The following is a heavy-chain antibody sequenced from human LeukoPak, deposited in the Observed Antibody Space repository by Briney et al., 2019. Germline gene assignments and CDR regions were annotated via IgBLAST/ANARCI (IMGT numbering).Heavy chain of an antibody. J-gene: IGHJ4*02. V-gene: IGHV4-39*07. CDR2: INDSGRT. CDR3: ARVDYGDYFAEHFDY. CDR1: GGSISRSSHY. Sequence: SETLSLTCTVSGGSISRSSHYWGWIRQPPGKGLEWIGEINDSGRTNYNPSLKSRVTISIDTSKNQFSLKLNSVTAADTAVYYCARVDYGDYFAEHFDYWGQGTLVTVSS. D-gene: IGHD4-17*01.